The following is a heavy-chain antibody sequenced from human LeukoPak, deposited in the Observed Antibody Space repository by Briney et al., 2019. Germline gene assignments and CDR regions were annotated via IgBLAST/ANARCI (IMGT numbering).Heavy chain of an antibody. CDR2: IKPDATEK. CDR3: ARDERVENTYQDYYCMDV. D-gene: IGHD2-2*01. J-gene: IGHJ6*04. Sequence: TGGSLRLSCAASGFTFSSHWMSWVRQAPGKGLEWVANIKPDATEKYYGDSVKGRFAISRDNAKNLFYLEMNSLRGEDTAVYFCARDERVENTYQDYYCMDVWGTGTTVIVSS. CDR1: GFTFSSHW. V-gene: IGHV3-7*01.